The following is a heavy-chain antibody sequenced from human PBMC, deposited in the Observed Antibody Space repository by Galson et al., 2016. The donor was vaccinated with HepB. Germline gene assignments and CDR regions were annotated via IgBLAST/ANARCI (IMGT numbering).Heavy chain of an antibody. Sequence: TLSLTCTVSGGSISSGGHYWTWIRQHPGKGLEWIGFIYYSGSTYYNSSLKSRLTISADTSKNQFSLKLSSVTAADTAGYYCARGGRTNDYGDYWPFAYGGQGTLVTVSS. J-gene: IGHJ1*01. V-gene: IGHV4-31*03. CDR3: ARGGRTNDYGDYWPFAY. CDR2: IYYSGST. CDR1: GGSISSGGHY. D-gene: IGHD4-17*01.